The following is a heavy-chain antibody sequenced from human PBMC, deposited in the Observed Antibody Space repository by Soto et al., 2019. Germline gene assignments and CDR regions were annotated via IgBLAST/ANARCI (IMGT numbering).Heavy chain of an antibody. D-gene: IGHD1-26*01. J-gene: IGHJ3*02. Sequence: QLQLQESGPGLVKPSGTPSLTCTVSGGSISNSLYYWGWIRQPPGKGLEWIGNIYYSGNIYYNPSLKSRVTISVDTSKNQFSLKLSSVTAADTAVYYCATGSGSYGAFDIWGQGTMVTVSS. CDR2: IYYSGNI. V-gene: IGHV4-39*05. CDR1: GGSISNSLYY. CDR3: ATGSGSYGAFDI.